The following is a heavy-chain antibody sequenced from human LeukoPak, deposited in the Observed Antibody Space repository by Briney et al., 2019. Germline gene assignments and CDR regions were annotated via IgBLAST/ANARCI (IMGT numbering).Heavy chain of an antibody. CDR1: GGSFSGYY. J-gene: IGHJ6*02. CDR2: INHSGST. Sequence: SETLSLTCAVYGGSFSGYYWSWIRQPPGKGLEWIGEINHSGSTNYNPSLKSRVTISVDTSKNQFSLKLSSVTAADTAVYYCAGEPSDYYYYGMDVRGQGTTVTVSS. V-gene: IGHV4-34*01. CDR3: AGEPSDYYYYGMDV. D-gene: IGHD1-26*01.